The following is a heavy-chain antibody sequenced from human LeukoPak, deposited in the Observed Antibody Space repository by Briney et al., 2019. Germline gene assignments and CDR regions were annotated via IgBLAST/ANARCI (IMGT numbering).Heavy chain of an antibody. D-gene: IGHD6-13*01. J-gene: IGHJ4*02. Sequence: GGSLRLSCAASGFTFSSYSMNWVRQAPGKGLEWVSSISSSSAYIYYADSVKGRFTISRDNAKNSLYLQMNSLRAEDTAVYYCAGDNIAAAGRCFDYWGQGTLVTVSS. CDR3: AGDNIAAAGRCFDY. CDR2: ISSSSAYI. V-gene: IGHV3-21*01. CDR1: GFTFSSYS.